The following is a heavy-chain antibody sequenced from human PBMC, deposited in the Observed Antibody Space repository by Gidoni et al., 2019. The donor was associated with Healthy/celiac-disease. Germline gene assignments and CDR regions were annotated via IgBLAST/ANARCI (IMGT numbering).Heavy chain of an antibody. Sequence: QVQLQQWGAGLLKPSETLSLTCAVYGGSFGGYYWSWIRQPPGKGLEWIGEINHSGSTNYNPSLKSRVTISVDTSKNQFSLKLSSVTAADTAVYYCARYVVVPAAISRYYYYGMDVWGQGTTVTVSS. J-gene: IGHJ6*02. CDR3: ARYVVVPAAISRYYYYGMDV. CDR2: INHSGST. V-gene: IGHV4-34*01. D-gene: IGHD2-2*02. CDR1: GGSFGGYY.